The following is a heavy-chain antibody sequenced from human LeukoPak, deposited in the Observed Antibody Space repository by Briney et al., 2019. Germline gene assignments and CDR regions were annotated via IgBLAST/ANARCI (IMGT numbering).Heavy chain of an antibody. Sequence: GGSLRLSCAASGFTFYSYEINWVRQAPGKGLEWVSYISPSGSTKNYADSVKGRFTISRDNSKNTLYLQMNSLRAEDTAVYYCAKDLRGYSYGYPLDYWGQGTLVTVSS. V-gene: IGHV3-23*01. CDR1: GFTFYSYE. D-gene: IGHD5-18*01. CDR3: AKDLRGYSYGYPLDY. J-gene: IGHJ4*02. CDR2: ISPSGSTK.